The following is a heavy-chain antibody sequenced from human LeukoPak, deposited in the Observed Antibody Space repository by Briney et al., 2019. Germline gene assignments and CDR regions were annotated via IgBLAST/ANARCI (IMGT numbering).Heavy chain of an antibody. CDR3: ATHRLESHDIQFDY. D-gene: IGHD2-15*01. V-gene: IGHV3-49*04. J-gene: IGHJ4*02. Sequence: GGSLRLSCSVSGLPFSDYAFSWVRQVPGKPLEGGGFIRITTYGGTTEYSAPGWDRCSISRDDSKRLVNPQMHTLKTENTAVYYCATHRLESHDIQFDYWGQGAPVTVSS. CDR2: IRITTYGGTT. CDR1: GLPFSDYA.